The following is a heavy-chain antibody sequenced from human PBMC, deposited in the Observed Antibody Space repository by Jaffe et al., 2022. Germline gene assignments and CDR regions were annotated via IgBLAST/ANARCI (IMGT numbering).Heavy chain of an antibody. Sequence: EVQLVESGGGLVKPGGSLRLSCAASGFTFSNAWMSWVRQAPGKGLEWVGRIKSKTDGGTTDYAAPVKGRFTISRDDSKNTLYLQMNSLKTEDTAVYYCTTMGQGYCSSTSCYRGGPDAFDIWGQGTMVTVSS. CDR3: TTMGQGYCSSTSCYRGGPDAFDI. CDR1: GFTFSNAW. D-gene: IGHD2-2*02. CDR2: IKSKTDGGTT. V-gene: IGHV3-15*01. J-gene: IGHJ3*02.